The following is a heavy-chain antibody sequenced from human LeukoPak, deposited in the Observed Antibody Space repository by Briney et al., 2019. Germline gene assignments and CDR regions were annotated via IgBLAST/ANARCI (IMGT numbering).Heavy chain of an antibody. J-gene: IGHJ4*02. V-gene: IGHV1-69*13. Sequence: SVKVSCKASGGTFSSYAISWVRQAPGQGLEWMGGIIPIFGTANYAQKFQGRVTITADESTSTAYMELSSLRSEDTAVYYCARDGTMSTRAPGGVPDYWGQGTLVTVSS. CDR2: IIPIFGTA. D-gene: IGHD3-10*02. CDR1: GGTFSSYA. CDR3: ARDGTMSTRAPGGVPDY.